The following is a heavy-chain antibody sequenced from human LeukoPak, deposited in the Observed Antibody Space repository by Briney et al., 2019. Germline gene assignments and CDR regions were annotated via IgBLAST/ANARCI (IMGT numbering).Heavy chain of an antibody. CDR1: GFTFGDYA. CDR3: TRSMYSSSSKAAFAFDI. V-gene: IGHV3-49*03. CDR2: IRSKAYGGTT. J-gene: IGHJ3*02. D-gene: IGHD6-6*01. Sequence: GGSLRLSCTASGFTFGDYAMSWFRQAPGKGLEWVGFIRSKAYGGTTEYAASVKGRFTISRDDSKSIAYLQMNSLKTEDTAVYYCTRSMYSSSSKAAFAFDIWGQGTMVTVSS.